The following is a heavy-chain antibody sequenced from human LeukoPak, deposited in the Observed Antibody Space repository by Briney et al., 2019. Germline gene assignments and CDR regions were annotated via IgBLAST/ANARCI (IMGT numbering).Heavy chain of an antibody. D-gene: IGHD6-19*01. CDR2: ISGSGGST. Sequence: GGSLRLSCAASGFTFSSYAMSWVRQAPGKGLEWVSAISGSGGSTYYADSVKGRFTISRDNSKNTLYLQMNSLRAEDTAVYYCARAVAGTHWLDPWGRGTLVIVSS. V-gene: IGHV3-23*01. J-gene: IGHJ5*02. CDR3: ARAVAGTHWLDP. CDR1: GFTFSSYA.